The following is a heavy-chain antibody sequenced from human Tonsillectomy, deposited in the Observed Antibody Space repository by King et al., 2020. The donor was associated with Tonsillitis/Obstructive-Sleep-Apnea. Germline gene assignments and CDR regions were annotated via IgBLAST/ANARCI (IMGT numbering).Heavy chain of an antibody. J-gene: IGHJ4*02. Sequence: LQLQESGPGLVKPSETLSLTCTVSGGSISSTSYYWGWIRQPPGKGLEWIGSIYYSGSTYYNPSLKSRVTISVDTSKNQFSLKLSSVTAADTAVYYCARQERLTISGVVTADFDFWGQGTLVTVSS. CDR2: IYYSGST. D-gene: IGHD3-3*01. V-gene: IGHV4-39*01. CDR3: ARQERLTISGVVTADFDF. CDR1: GGSISSTSYY.